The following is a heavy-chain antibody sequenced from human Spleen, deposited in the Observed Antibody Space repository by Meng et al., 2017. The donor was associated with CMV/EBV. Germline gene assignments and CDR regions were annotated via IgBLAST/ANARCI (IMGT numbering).Heavy chain of an antibody. CDR1: GFAFSRYS. J-gene: IGHJ4*02. CDR2: ISPDSDYI. V-gene: IGHV3-21*01. Sequence: ACGFAFSRYSVTWIRQAPGKGLGWVSFISPDSDYIYYADSVKGRFTISRDNAKNSLYLQMNSLRAEDTAVYYCAREMPAAKRPFDYWGQGSLVTVSS. D-gene: IGHD2-2*01. CDR3: AREMPAAKRPFDY.